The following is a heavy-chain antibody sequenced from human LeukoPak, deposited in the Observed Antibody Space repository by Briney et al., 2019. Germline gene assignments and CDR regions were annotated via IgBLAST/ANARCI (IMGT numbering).Heavy chain of an antibody. J-gene: IGHJ4*02. CDR1: GYTFTSYG. Sequence: ASVKVSCKASGYTFTSYGISWVRQAPGQGLEWMGWISAYNGNTNYAQKFQGRVTMTRNTSISTAYMELSSLRSEDTAVYYCARVRYSGSYYYYWGQGTLVTVSS. D-gene: IGHD1-26*01. CDR3: ARVRYSGSYYYY. V-gene: IGHV1-18*01. CDR2: ISAYNGNT.